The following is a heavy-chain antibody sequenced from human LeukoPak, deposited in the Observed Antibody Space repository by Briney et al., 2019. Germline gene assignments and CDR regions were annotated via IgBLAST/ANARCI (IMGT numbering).Heavy chain of an antibody. CDR1: GLTFSREC. CDR3: ARDNGMTSGWYAGRIDYYYGMDV. CDR2: ICRDSDTI. V-gene: IGHV3-48*02. Sequence: GASLRLSCAASGLTFSRECMSWVRQPPGKGLEWVSYICRDSDTIYYADSVRGRFTICRDNAKNSLYLQMDSLIDEGKAVYYCARDNGMTSGWYAGRIDYYYGMDVWGGGTTVTVS. D-gene: IGHD6-19*01. J-gene: IGHJ6*02.